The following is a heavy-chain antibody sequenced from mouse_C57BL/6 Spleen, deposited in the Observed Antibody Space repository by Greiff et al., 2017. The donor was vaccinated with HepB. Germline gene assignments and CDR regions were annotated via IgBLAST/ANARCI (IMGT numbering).Heavy chain of an antibody. J-gene: IGHJ2*01. CDR2: ISSGGSYT. V-gene: IGHV5-6*01. CDR3: ARHDYDYSGVDY. CDR1: GFTFSSYG. Sequence: EVQLVESGGDLVKPGGSLKLSCAASGFTFSSYGMSWVRQTPDKRLEWVATISSGGSYTYYPDSVKGRFTISRDNAKNTRYLQMSSLKSEDTAMYYCARHDYDYSGVDYWGQGTTLTVSS. D-gene: IGHD2-4*01.